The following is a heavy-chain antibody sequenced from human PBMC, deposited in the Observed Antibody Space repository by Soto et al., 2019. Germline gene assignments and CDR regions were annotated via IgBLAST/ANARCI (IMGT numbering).Heavy chain of an antibody. V-gene: IGHV4-30-4*01. D-gene: IGHD2-21*01. CDR3: AGVMAKIGTNAFDI. CDR1: GGSISSGDYY. CDR2: IYYSGST. Sequence: SETLSLTCTVSGGSISSGDYYWSWIRQPPGKGLEWIGYIYYSGSTYYNPSLKSRVTISVDTSKNQFSLKLSSVTAADTAVYYCAGVMAKIGTNAFDIWGQGTMVTVSS. J-gene: IGHJ3*02.